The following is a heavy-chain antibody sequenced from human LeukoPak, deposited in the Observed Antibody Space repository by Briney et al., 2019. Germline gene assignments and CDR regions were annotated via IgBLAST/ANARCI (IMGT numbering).Heavy chain of an antibody. J-gene: IGHJ4*02. V-gene: IGHV3-9*01. Sequence: GRSLRLSCAASGFTFDDYAMHWVRQAPGKGLEWVSGISWNSGNIDYADSVKGRFTISRDNAKISLYLQMNSLRAEDTSLYYCAKGLFVVNQFASWGKGTLVTVPS. CDR2: ISWNSGNI. CDR1: GFTFDDYA. CDR3: AKGLFVVNQFAS. D-gene: IGHD2-21*01.